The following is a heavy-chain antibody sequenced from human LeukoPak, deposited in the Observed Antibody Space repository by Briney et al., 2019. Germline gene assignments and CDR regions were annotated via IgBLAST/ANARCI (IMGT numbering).Heavy chain of an antibody. Sequence: PSETLSLTCTVSGGSISSSSYYWTWIRQPAGKGLEWIGRIYASGSTNYNPSLKSRVTISVDTSKKQFSLKLSSVTAADTAVYYCARLTTGTFDPWGQGTLVTVSS. J-gene: IGHJ5*02. D-gene: IGHD1-1*01. V-gene: IGHV4-61*02. CDR1: GGSISSSSYY. CDR3: ARLTTGTFDP. CDR2: IYASGST.